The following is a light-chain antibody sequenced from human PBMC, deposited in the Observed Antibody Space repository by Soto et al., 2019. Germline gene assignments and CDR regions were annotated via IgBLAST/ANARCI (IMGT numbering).Light chain of an antibody. J-gene: IGKJ1*01. Sequence: DIQMTQSPSSVSASVGDRVTITCRASQGISSSLAWYEQKPGKAPRLLINAASSLQSGVPSRFSGSGSGTDFTLTISSLQSEDLATYYCQQAKSFPWTFGQGTKVEIK. CDR1: QGISSS. V-gene: IGKV1-12*01. CDR2: AAS. CDR3: QQAKSFPWT.